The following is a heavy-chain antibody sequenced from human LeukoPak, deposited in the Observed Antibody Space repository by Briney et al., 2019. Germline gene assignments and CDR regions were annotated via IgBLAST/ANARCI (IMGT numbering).Heavy chain of an antibody. CDR1: GGSITSSGYY. CDR3: ARDPRFIAACPSYYYYGMDV. CDR2: IYYSGST. D-gene: IGHD6-6*01. J-gene: IGHJ6*02. V-gene: IGHV4-39*02. Sequence: SETLSLTCIVSGGSITSSGYYWGWIRQPPGKGLEWIGSIYYSGSTYNNPSLESRVTISVDTSKNQFSLKLRSVTAADTAVYYCARDPRFIAACPSYYYYGMDVWGQGTTVTVSS.